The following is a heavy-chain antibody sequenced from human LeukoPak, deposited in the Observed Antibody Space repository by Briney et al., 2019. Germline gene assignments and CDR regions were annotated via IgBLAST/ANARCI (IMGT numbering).Heavy chain of an antibody. CDR2: INHSGST. D-gene: IGHD1-7*01. CDR3: ARLRRITGTKPGGWFDP. J-gene: IGHJ5*02. V-gene: IGHV4-34*01. CDR1: GGSFSGYY. Sequence: SSETLSLTCAVYGGSFSGYYWSWIRQPPGKGLEWIGEINHSGSTNYNPSLKSRVTISVDTSKNQFSLKLSSVTAADTAVYYCARLRRITGTKPGGWFDPWGQGTLVTVSS.